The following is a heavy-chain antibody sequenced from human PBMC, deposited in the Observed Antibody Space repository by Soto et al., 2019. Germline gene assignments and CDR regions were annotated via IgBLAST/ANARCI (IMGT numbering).Heavy chain of an antibody. D-gene: IGHD5-18*01. CDR1: GFTVTSHW. Sequence: PGGSLRLSCAVSGFTVTSHWMHWVRQAPGKGLVWVSRINSDGSSINFADFVKGRFTISRDNAKNTLYLQMNSLRAEDTAVYYCASGGYPHGFHYWGQGTLVTV. CDR3: ASGGYPHGFHY. CDR2: INSDGSSI. J-gene: IGHJ4*02. V-gene: IGHV3-74*01.